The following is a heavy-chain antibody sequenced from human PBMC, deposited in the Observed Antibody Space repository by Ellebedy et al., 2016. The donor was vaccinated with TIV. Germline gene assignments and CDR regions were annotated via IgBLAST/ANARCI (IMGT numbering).Heavy chain of an antibody. V-gene: IGHV3-74*01. D-gene: IGHD3-22*01. Sequence: GESLKISCVASGFTLSGYWMHWVRQVPGKGLVWLARINTDGSSTSYADSVEGRFTISRDNAKKTLYLEMSGLRADDTAVYFCAKDADFDTSGYYDYWGQGTLVTVSS. CDR2: INTDGSST. J-gene: IGHJ4*02. CDR1: GFTLSGYW. CDR3: AKDADFDTSGYYDY.